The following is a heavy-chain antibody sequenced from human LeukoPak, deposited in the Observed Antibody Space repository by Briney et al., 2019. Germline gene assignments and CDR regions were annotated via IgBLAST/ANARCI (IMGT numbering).Heavy chain of an antibody. D-gene: IGHD5-12*01. V-gene: IGHV4-59*08. J-gene: IGHJ5*02. CDR2: IYYSGST. Sequence: SETLSLTCTVSGGSMTSYYWSWIRQPPGKGLEWIAYIYYSGSTNFNPSLKSRVTISVDTSKNRFSLELTSETAADTAVYYCARHLSYSGYGFDPWGLGTLVTVSS. CDR1: GGSMTSYY. CDR3: ARHLSYSGYGFDP.